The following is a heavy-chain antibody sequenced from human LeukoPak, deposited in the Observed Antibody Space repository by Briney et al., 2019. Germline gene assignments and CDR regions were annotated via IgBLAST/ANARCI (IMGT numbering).Heavy chain of an antibody. V-gene: IGHV3-7*01. CDR3: ARDKGVVVAATDRNWFDP. CDR1: GFTFSNFW. J-gene: IGHJ5*02. Sequence: PGGSLRLSCVASGFTFSNFWMSWVRQAPGKGLEWVANIKQDGTEKYYVDSVKGRFTVSRDNAKNSLYLQMNSLRAEDTAVYYCARDKGVVVAATDRNWFDPWGQGTLVTVSS. D-gene: IGHD2-15*01. CDR2: IKQDGTEK.